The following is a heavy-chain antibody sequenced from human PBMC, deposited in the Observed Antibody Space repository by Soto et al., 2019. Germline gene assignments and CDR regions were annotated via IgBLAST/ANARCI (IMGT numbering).Heavy chain of an antibody. D-gene: IGHD2-15*01. Sequence: PSETLSLTCTVSGGPISSYYWSWIRQPPGKGLEWIGNNYYSGSANYNPSLKSRVTITVDTSKNQFSRKPSSVTAAYTAVYYCARRWGSAADYWGQGTLVTVS. V-gene: IGHV4-59*08. J-gene: IGHJ4*02. CDR3: ARRWGSAADY. CDR2: NYYSGSA. CDR1: GGPISSYY.